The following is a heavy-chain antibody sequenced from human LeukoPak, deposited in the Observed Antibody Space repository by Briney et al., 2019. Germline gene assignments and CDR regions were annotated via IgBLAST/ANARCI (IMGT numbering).Heavy chain of an antibody. CDR2: IIPILGIA. CDR1: GGTFSSYA. CDR3: ARNEAARPPYYYSYYGMDV. J-gene: IGHJ6*02. Sequence: SVKVSCKASGGTFSSYAISWVRQAPGQGLEWMGRIIPILGIANYAQKFQGRVTITADKSTSTAYMELSSLRSEDTAVYYCARNEAARPPYYYSYYGMDVWGQGTTVTVSS. D-gene: IGHD6-6*01. V-gene: IGHV1-69*04.